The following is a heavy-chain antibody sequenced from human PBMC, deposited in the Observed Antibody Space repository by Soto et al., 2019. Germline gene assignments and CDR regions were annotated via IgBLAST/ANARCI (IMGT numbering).Heavy chain of an antibody. J-gene: IGHJ4*02. CDR3: AKDMEQEQWWALDY. V-gene: IGHV3-30*18. D-gene: IGHD2-15*01. CDR2: ISYDGSNK. Sequence: GGSLRLSCAASGFTFSSYGMHWVRQAPGKGLEWVAVISYDGSNKYYADSVKGRFTISRDNSKNTLYLQMNSLRAEDTAVYYCAKDMEQEQWWALDYWGQGTLDTVSS. CDR1: GFTFSSYG.